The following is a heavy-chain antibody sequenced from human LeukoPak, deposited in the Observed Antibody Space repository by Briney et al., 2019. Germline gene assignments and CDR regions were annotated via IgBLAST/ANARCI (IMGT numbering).Heavy chain of an antibody. V-gene: IGHV3-74*01. CDR3: ARAFTDYDNVWGSYHDY. J-gene: IGHJ4*02. CDR1: GFTFSNYW. D-gene: IGHD3-16*02. CDR2: INSDGSST. Sequence: GGSLRLPCAASGFTFSNYWMHWVRRAPGKGLVWVSRINSDGSSTNYAGSVQGRFTISRDNAKNTLYLQMNSLRAEDTAVYYCARAFTDYDNVWGSYHDYWGQGTLVTVSS.